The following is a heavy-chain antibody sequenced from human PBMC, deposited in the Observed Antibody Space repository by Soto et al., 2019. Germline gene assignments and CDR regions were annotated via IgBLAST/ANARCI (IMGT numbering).Heavy chain of an antibody. D-gene: IGHD3-9*01. Sequence: SETLSLTCTVVGGSISNAFYYCSWIRQPPGKGLEWIGHIYNSGSTYSNPSLKSRVTISVDTSKNQFSLKLSSVTAADTAVYYCARHSYYDILTGINWFDPWGQGTLVTVSS. CDR3: ARHSYYDILTGINWFDP. V-gene: IGHV4-39*01. CDR2: IYNSGST. CDR1: GGSISNAFYY. J-gene: IGHJ5*02.